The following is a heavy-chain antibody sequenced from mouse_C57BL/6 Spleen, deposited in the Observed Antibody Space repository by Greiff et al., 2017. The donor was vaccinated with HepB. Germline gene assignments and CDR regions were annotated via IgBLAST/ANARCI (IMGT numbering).Heavy chain of an antibody. CDR3: ALGSFYYYGSSYDYFDY. V-gene: IGHV1-53*01. CDR1: GYTFTDYY. CDR2: INPSNGGT. Sequence: VQGVESGAELVRPGASVKLSCKASGYTFTDYYINWVKQRPGQGLEWIGNINPSNGGTNYNEKFKSKATLTVDKSSSTAYMQLSSLTSEDSAVYYCALGSFYYYGSSYDYFDYWGQGTTLTVSS. D-gene: IGHD1-1*01. J-gene: IGHJ2*01.